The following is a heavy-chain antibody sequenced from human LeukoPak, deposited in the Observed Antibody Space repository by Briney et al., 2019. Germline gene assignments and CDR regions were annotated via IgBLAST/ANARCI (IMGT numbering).Heavy chain of an antibody. V-gene: IGHV3-21*01. CDR1: GFTFSSYS. CDR2: ISSSSSYI. CDR3: ARDFTIAAAGTGFNFDY. J-gene: IGHJ4*02. Sequence: GGSLRPSCAASGFTFSSYSMSWVRQAPGKGLEWVSSISSSSSYIYYADSVKGRFTISRDNAKNSLYLQMNSLRAEDTAVYYCARDFTIAAAGTGFNFDYWGQGTLVTVSS. D-gene: IGHD6-13*01.